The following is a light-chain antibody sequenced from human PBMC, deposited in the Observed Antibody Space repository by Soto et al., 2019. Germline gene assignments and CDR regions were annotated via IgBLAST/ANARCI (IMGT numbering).Light chain of an antibody. CDR3: QQYANSPLT. Sequence: EVVMTQSPATVSVSPGERTSLSCRASQSVGTNLGWYQQKPGQAPRLLISKTSTRATGVPARFSGSGSGTGFTLTISSLQSEDIAVYYCQQYANSPLTFGGGTKVDIK. CDR2: KTS. V-gene: IGKV3-15*01. CDR1: QSVGTN. J-gene: IGKJ4*01.